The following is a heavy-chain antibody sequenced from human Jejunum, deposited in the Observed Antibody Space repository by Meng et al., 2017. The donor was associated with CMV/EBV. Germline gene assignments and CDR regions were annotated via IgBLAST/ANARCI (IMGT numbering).Heavy chain of an antibody. CDR2: IYWDDDK. CDR1: GVG. CDR3: VHRLIGRTWYGSASWNAGYFDY. D-gene: IGHD6-13*01. Sequence: GVGVGWIRQSPGKALECHALIYWDDDKRYSPSLKSRLTVTKDISKNEVVLTMTNMDPVDTGTYFCVHRLIGRTWYGSASWNAGYFDYWGQGALVTVSS. V-gene: IGHV2-5*02. J-gene: IGHJ4*02.